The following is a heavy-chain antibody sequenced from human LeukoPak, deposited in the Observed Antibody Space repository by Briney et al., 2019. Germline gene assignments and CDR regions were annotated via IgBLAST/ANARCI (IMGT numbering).Heavy chain of an antibody. CDR1: GFTFSSSA. D-gene: IGHD6-19*01. J-gene: IGHJ4*02. CDR2: ISNNGGYT. Sequence: GGSLRLSCAASGFTFSSSAMSWVRQAPGKGLEWVSAISNNGGYTYYADSVQGRFTISRDNSKSTLCLQMNSLRAEDTAVYYCAREVAGTGGDYWGQGTLVTVSS. CDR3: AREVAGTGGDY. V-gene: IGHV3-23*01.